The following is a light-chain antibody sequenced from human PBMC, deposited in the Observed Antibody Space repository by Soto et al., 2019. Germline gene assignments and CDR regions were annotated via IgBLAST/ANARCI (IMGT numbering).Light chain of an antibody. J-gene: IGLJ1*01. CDR3: SSYTSSSTPYV. Sequence: QSVLTQPASVSGSVGQSITISCTGTSSDVGGYDFVSWYQHHPGKAPKLIIYEVRTRPSGVSDRFSGSKSGNTASLTISGLQAEDEADYYCSSYTSSSTPYVFGTGTKVTVL. V-gene: IGLV2-14*01. CDR1: SSDVGGYDF. CDR2: EVR.